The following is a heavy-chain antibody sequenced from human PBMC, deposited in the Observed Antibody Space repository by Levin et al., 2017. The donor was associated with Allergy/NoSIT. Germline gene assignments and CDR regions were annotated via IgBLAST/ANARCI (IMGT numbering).Heavy chain of an antibody. Sequence: SETLSLTCTVSGGSISSYYWSWIRQPPGKGLEWIGYIYYSGSTNYNPSLKSRVTISVDTSTNQFSLKLSSVTAADTAVYYCARDRATVTTIDYYYDYGMDVWGQGTTVTVSS. CDR3: ARDRATVTTIDYYYDYGMDV. CDR2: IYYSGST. D-gene: IGHD4-11*01. V-gene: IGHV4-59*01. CDR1: GGSISSYY. J-gene: IGHJ6*02.